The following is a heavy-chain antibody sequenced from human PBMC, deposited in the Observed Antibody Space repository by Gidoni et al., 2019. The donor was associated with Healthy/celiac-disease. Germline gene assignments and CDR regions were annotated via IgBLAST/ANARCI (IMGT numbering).Heavy chain of an antibody. V-gene: IGHV1-69*06. CDR1: GGTFSSYA. CDR3: ARDSGYEPYRGFSVPGLYYFDY. J-gene: IGHJ4*02. D-gene: IGHD5-12*01. Sequence: QVQLVQSGAEVKKPGSSGKVSCKASGGTFSSYAISWVRQAPGQGLEWMGGIIPIFGTANYAQKFQGRVTITADKSTSTAYMELSSLRSEDTAVYYCARDSGYEPYRGFSVPGLYYFDYWGQGTLVTVSS. CDR2: IIPIFGTA.